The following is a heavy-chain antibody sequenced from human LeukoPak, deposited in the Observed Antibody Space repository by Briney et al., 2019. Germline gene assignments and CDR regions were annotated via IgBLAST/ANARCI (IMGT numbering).Heavy chain of an antibody. CDR2: IYYSGTT. J-gene: IGHJ5*02. CDR1: GGSISSGDYY. D-gene: IGHD2-2*01. CDR3: ARFESTSGRGFDP. V-gene: IGHV4-30-4*08. Sequence: SETLSLTCTVSGGSISSGDYYWSWIRQPPGKGLEWIGYIYYSGTTYYNPSLKSRLTISLDTSKNHFSLKLSSVTAADTAVYYCARFESTSGRGFDPWGQGTLVTVSS.